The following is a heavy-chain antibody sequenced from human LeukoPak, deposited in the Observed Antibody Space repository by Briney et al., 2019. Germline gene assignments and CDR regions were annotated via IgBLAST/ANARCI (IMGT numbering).Heavy chain of an antibody. J-gene: IGHJ4*02. CDR3: AKDRDSSGYYYYYFDY. CDR1: GFTFSSYS. V-gene: IGHV3-21*04. CDR2: ISSSSSYI. Sequence: GGSLRLSCAASGFTFSSYSMNWVRQAPGKGLEWVSSISSSSSYIYYADSVKGRFTISRDNAKNSLYLQMNSLRAEDTAVYYCAKDRDSSGYYYYYFDYWGQGTLVTVSS. D-gene: IGHD3-22*01.